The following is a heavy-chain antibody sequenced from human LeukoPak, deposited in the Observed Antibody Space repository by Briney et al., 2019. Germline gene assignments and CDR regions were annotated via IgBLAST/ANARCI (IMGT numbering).Heavy chain of an antibody. J-gene: IGHJ4*02. V-gene: IGHV4-59*01. Sequence: SETLSLTCTVSGGSISSYYWSWIRQPPGKGLEWIGYIYYSGSTNYNHSLKSRVTISVDTSKNQFSLKLSSVTAADTAVYYCARANPQVARYLDYWGQGTLVTVSS. CDR2: IYYSGST. CDR3: ARANPQVARYLDY. CDR1: GGSISSYY. D-gene: IGHD1-14*01.